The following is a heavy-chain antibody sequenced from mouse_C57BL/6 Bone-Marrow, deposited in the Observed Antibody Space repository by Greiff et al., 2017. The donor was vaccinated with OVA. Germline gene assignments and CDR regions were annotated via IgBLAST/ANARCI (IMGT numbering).Heavy chain of an antibody. CDR2: IWSGGST. CDR3: ARKSPYDYRYYAMDY. V-gene: IGHV2-2*01. J-gene: IGHJ4*01. D-gene: IGHD2-4*01. CDR1: GFSLTSYG. Sequence: VQLQQSGPGLVQPSQSLSITCTVSGFSLTSYGVHWVRQSPGKGLEWLGVIWSGGSTDYNAAFISRLSISKDNSNSQVFFKMNSLQADYTAIYYCARKSPYDYRYYAMDYWGQGTSVTVSS.